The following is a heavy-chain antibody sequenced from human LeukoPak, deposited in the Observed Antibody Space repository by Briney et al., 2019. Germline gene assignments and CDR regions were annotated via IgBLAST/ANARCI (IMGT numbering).Heavy chain of an antibody. J-gene: IGHJ5*02. CDR1: GYTFTSYY. V-gene: IGHV1-46*01. CDR2: INPSGGST. D-gene: IGHD5-12*01. Sequence: RASVKVSCKASGYTFTSYYMHWVRQAPGQGLEWMGIINPSGGSTSYAQKFQGRVTMTRDMSTSTVYMELSSLRSEDTAVYFCVKEQRGYSGYAVGSWFDPWGQGTLVSVSS. CDR3: VKEQRGYSGYAVGSWFDP.